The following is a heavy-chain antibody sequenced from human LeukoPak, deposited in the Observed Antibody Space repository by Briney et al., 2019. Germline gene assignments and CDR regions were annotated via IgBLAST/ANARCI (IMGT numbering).Heavy chain of an antibody. D-gene: IGHD2-15*01. Sequence: ASVKVSCKASGYTFTGYYMHWVRRAPGQGLEWMGWINPNSGGTNNAQKFQGRVTMTRDTSISTAYMELSRLRSDDTAVYYCARNTYCSGGSCYSRWYFDLWGRGTLVTVSS. V-gene: IGHV1-2*02. CDR2: INPNSGGT. J-gene: IGHJ2*01. CDR1: GYTFTGYY. CDR3: ARNTYCSGGSCYSRWYFDL.